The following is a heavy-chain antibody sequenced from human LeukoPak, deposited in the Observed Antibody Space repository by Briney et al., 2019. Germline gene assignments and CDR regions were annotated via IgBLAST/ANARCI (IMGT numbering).Heavy chain of an antibody. J-gene: IGHJ6*02. CDR2: INPNSGGT. CDR3: ARGDSSSWSLFYYYDMDV. CDR1: GYTFTGYY. Sequence: GASVKVSCKASGYTFTGYYMHWVRQAPGQGLEWMGWINPNSGGTNYAQKFQGWVTMTRDTSISTAYMELSRLRSDDTAVYYCARGDSSSWSLFYYYDMDVWAKGPRSPSP. D-gene: IGHD6-13*01. V-gene: IGHV1-2*04.